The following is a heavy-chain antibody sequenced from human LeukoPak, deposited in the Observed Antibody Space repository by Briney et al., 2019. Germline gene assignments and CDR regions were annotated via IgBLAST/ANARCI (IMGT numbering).Heavy chain of an antibody. CDR1: GFTFSSYG. V-gene: IGHV3-23*01. CDR2: ISGSGGST. D-gene: IGHD3-10*01. Sequence: QSGGSLRLSCAASGFTFSSYGMSWVRQAPGKGLEWVSGISGSGGSTYYADSVKGRFTISRDNSKNTLYLQMNSLRAEDTAVYYCAKTGSGSYYPYFDYWGQGTLVTVSS. CDR3: AKTGSGSYYPYFDY. J-gene: IGHJ4*02.